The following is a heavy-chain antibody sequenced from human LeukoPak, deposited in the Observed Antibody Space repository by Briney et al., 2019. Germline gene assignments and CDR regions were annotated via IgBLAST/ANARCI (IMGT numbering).Heavy chain of an antibody. CDR1: GYTFTSYG. J-gene: IGHJ4*02. V-gene: IGHV1-18*01. D-gene: IGHD2-2*01. CDR3: ASVCCSSTSCHRGGLDY. CDR2: ISAYNGNT. Sequence: ASVKVSCKASGYTFTSYGISWVRQAPGQGLEWMGWISAYNGNTNYAQKLQGRVTMTTDTSTSTAYMELRSLRSDDTAVYYCASVCCSSTSCHRGGLDYWGQGTLVTVSS.